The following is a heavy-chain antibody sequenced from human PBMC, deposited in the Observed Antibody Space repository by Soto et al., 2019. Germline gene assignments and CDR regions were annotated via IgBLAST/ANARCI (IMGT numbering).Heavy chain of an antibody. Sequence: GGSLRLSCAASGFTFSDYYMSWIRQAPGKGLEWVSYISSSGSTIYYADSVKGRFTISRDNAKNSLYLQVNSLRAEDTAVYYCARDLYNWNQGPDYWGRGTLVTVSS. CDR2: ISSSGSTI. J-gene: IGHJ4*02. D-gene: IGHD1-20*01. CDR3: ARDLYNWNQGPDY. CDR1: GFTFSDYY. V-gene: IGHV3-11*01.